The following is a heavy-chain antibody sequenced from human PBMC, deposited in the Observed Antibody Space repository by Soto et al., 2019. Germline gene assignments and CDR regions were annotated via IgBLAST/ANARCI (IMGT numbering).Heavy chain of an antibody. V-gene: IGHV3-53*01. J-gene: IGHJ4*02. CDR1: GFTVRSNY. D-gene: IGHD5-12*01. Sequence: GGSLRLSCAVSGFTVRSNYMSWVRQAPGKGLEWVSIIYSSGNTYYADSVKGRFTMSRDTSNNTVFLQMNSLRAEDTAVYYCAIERGYGGYTWFDYWGQGTLVTVSS. CDR3: AIERGYGGYTWFDY. CDR2: IYSSGNT.